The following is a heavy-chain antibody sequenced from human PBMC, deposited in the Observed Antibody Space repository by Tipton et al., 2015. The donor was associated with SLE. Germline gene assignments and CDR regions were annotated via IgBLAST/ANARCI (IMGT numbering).Heavy chain of an antibody. CDR1: GFTFSSYA. CDR3: AKDPDSYYYDSSGYTGAFDI. Sequence: SLRLSCAASGFTFSSYAMSWVRQAPGKGLEWVSAISGSGGSTYYAGSVKGRFTIPRDNSKNTLYLQMNSLTAEDTAVYYCAKDPDSYYYDSSGYTGAFDIWGQGTMVTVSS. V-gene: IGHV3-23*01. J-gene: IGHJ3*02. D-gene: IGHD3-22*01. CDR2: ISGSGGST.